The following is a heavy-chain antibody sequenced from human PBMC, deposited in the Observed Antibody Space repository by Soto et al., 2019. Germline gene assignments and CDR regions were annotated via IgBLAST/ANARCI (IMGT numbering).Heavy chain of an antibody. V-gene: IGHV3-30*18. D-gene: IGHD6-13*01. J-gene: IGHJ4*02. CDR1: GFTFSSYG. Sequence: QVQLVESGGGVVQPGRSLRLSCAASGFTFSSYGMHWVRQAPGKGLEWVAVISYDGSNKYYADSVKGRFTISRDNSKNTRYLQMNSLRAEDTAVYYCAKLSSNGALDDYWGQGTLVTVSS. CDR3: AKLSSNGALDDY. CDR2: ISYDGSNK.